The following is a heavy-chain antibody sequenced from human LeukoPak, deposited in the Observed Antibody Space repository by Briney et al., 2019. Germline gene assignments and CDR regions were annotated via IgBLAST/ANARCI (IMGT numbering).Heavy chain of an antibody. CDR3: ARHQEYGDKYYYYYGMDV. V-gene: IGHV4-59*08. Sequence: PSETLSLTCTVSGGSVSSYYWSWIRQPPGKGLEWIGYIYYSGSTNYNPSLKSRVTISVDTSKNQFSLKLSSVTAADTAVYYCARHQEYGDKYYYYYGMDVWGQGTTVTVSS. D-gene: IGHD4-17*01. J-gene: IGHJ6*02. CDR1: GGSVSSYY. CDR2: IYYSGST.